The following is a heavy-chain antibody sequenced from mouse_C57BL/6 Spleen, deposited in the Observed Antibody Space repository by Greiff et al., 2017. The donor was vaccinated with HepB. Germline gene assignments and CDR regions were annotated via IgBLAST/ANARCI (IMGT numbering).Heavy chain of an antibody. Sequence: EVKLMESGAELVKPGASVKLSCTASGFNIKDYYMHWVKQRTEQGLEWIGRIDPEDGETKYAPKFQGKATITADTSSNPAYLQRSSLTSEDTAVYYCARSPTSYGSTLPFAYWGQGTLVTVSA. CDR2: IDPEDGET. J-gene: IGHJ3*01. D-gene: IGHD1-1*01. V-gene: IGHV14-2*01. CDR1: GFNIKDYY. CDR3: ARSPTSYGSTLPFAY.